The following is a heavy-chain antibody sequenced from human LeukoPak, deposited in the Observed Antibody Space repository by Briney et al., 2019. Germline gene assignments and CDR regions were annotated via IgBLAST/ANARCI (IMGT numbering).Heavy chain of an antibody. CDR3: AKDLSSGWYEDKFDY. Sequence: PGGSLRLSCAASGFTFSDYYMSWIRQAPGKGLELVSYISSSSSYTNFAGSVKGRFTSSRDNSKNTLYLQMNSLRAEDTAVYYCAKDLSSGWYEDKFDYWGQGTLVTVSS. V-gene: IGHV3-11*05. CDR1: GFTFSDYY. D-gene: IGHD6-19*01. J-gene: IGHJ4*02. CDR2: ISSSSSYT.